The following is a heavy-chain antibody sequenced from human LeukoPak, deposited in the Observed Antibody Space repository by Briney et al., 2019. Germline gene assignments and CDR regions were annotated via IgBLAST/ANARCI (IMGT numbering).Heavy chain of an antibody. Sequence: GGSLRLSCAASGFTFSRYWMHWVRQAPGKGLVWVSRINSDGYSTTYADSVKGRFTTSRDKSKNTLYLQMNSLRAEDTAVYYCAISRRHPPYYNGMDVWGQGTTVTVS. CDR2: INSDGYST. CDR1: GFTFSRYW. J-gene: IGHJ6*02. D-gene: IGHD1-1*01. CDR3: AISRRHPPYYNGMDV. V-gene: IGHV3-74*01.